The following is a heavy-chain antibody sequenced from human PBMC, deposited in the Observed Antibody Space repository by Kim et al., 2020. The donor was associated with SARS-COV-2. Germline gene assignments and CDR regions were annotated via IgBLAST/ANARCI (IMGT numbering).Heavy chain of an antibody. CDR1: GFTFSSYA. CDR2: ISGSGGST. D-gene: IGHD3-10*01. CDR3: AKDLIVDYYGSGSYLDYFDY. Sequence: GGSLRLSCAASGFTFSSYAMSWVRQAPGKGLEWVSAISGSGGSTYYADSVKGRFTISRDNSKNTLYLQMNSLRAEDTAVYYCAKDLIVDYYGSGSYLDYFDYWGQGTLVTVSS. V-gene: IGHV3-23*01. J-gene: IGHJ4*02.